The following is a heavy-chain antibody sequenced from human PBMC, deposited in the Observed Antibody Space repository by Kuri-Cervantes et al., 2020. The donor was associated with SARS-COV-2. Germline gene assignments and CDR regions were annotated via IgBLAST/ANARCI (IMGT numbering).Heavy chain of an antibody. V-gene: IGHV1-69*13. CDR2: IIPIFGTA. D-gene: IGHD3-3*01. CDR1: GYTFTGYY. J-gene: IGHJ5*02. CDR3: ARESKGVTIFGVVYNWFDP. Sequence: SVKVSFKASGYTFTGYYIHWVRQAPGQGLEWMGRIIPIFGTANYAQKFQGRVTITADESTSTAYMELSSLRSEDTAVYYCARESKGVTIFGVVYNWFDPWGQGTLVTVSS.